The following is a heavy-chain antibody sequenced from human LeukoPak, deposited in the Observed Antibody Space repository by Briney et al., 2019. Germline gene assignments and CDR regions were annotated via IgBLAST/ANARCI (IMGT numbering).Heavy chain of an antibody. Sequence: GGSLRLSCAASGFTFSSYSMNWVRQAPGKGLEWVSSISSSSSYIYYADSVKGRFTISRDNAKNSLYLQMNSLRAEDTAVYYCARDGSQLAPGYYYYMDVWGKGTTVTVSS. D-gene: IGHD2-2*01. CDR1: GFTFSSYS. V-gene: IGHV3-21*01. J-gene: IGHJ6*03. CDR3: ARDGSQLAPGYYYYMDV. CDR2: ISSSSSYI.